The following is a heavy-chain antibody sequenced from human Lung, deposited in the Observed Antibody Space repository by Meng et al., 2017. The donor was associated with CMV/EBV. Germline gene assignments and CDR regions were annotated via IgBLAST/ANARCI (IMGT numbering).Heavy chain of an antibody. CDR3: ARGELLWDY. CDR1: GDSISRGEYF. D-gene: IGHD2-2*01. CDR2: MDYRGST. Sequence: QVQLPEAGPVLVTPSPTLSLHCTVSGDSISRGEYFWSWIRQPPGKGLEWIGYMDYRGSTFYNPSLKSRVTISVDTSKNQFSLKLSSVTAADTAVYFCARGELLWDYWGQGTLVTVSS. J-gene: IGHJ4*02. V-gene: IGHV4-30-4*01.